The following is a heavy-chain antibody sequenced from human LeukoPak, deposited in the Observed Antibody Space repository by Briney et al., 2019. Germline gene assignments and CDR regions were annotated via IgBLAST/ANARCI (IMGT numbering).Heavy chain of an antibody. D-gene: IGHD5-18*01. CDR1: GGTFSSYA. V-gene: IGHV1-69*13. J-gene: IGHJ4*02. CDR3: ARGYRSLYDY. Sequence: ASVKVSCKASGGTFSSYAISWVRQAPGQGLEWMGGITPIFGTANYAQKFQGRVTVTADESTSTAYMELSSLRSEDTAVYYCARGYRSLYDYWGQGTLVTVSS. CDR2: ITPIFGTA.